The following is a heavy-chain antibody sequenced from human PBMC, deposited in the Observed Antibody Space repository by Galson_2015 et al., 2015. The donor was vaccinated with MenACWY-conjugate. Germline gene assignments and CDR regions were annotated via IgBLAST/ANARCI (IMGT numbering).Heavy chain of an antibody. Sequence: SLRLSCAASGFTFSSYTMSWVRQAPGKGLEWVSSISSASTYIFYADPVKGRFTISRDNAKNALFLQMDSLRAEDTAVYYCARDLYIVVEDNWFDPWGQGTLVTVSA. V-gene: IGHV3-21*01. J-gene: IGHJ5*02. CDR1: GFTFSSYT. CDR3: ARDLYIVVEDNWFDP. CDR2: ISSASTYI. D-gene: IGHD2-2*01.